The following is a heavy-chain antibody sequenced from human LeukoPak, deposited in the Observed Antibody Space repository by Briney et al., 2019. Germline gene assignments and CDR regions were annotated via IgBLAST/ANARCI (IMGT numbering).Heavy chain of an antibody. Sequence: TSETLSLTCAVYGGSFSGYYWSWIRQPPGKGLEWIGEINHSGSTNYNPSLKSRVTISVDTSKNQFSLKLSSVTAADTAVYYCARGPGYSGYDLDYWGQGTPVTVSS. CDR3: ARGPGYSGYDLDY. D-gene: IGHD5-12*01. J-gene: IGHJ4*02. CDR2: INHSGST. V-gene: IGHV4-34*01. CDR1: GGSFSGYY.